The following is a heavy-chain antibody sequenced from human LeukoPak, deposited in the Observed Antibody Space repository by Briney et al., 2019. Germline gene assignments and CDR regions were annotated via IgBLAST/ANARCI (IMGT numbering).Heavy chain of an antibody. J-gene: IGHJ4*02. CDR1: GGTFSSYA. V-gene: IGHV1-69*01. D-gene: IGHD6-19*01. CDR3: ARVYSSGWYVY. Sequence: GSSVKVSCKASGGTFSSYAISWVRQAPGQGLEWMGGIIPIFGTANYAQKFQGRVTITADESTSTAYMELSSLRSEDTAMYYCARVYSSGWYVYWGQGTLVTVSS. CDR2: IIPIFGTA.